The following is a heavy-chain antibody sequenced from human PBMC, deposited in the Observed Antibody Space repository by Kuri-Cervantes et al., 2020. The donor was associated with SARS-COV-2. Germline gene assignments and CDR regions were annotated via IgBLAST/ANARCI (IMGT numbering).Heavy chain of an antibody. CDR3: ARDKGGEAVTTVYYYYGMDV. CDR1: GFTFSSYA. Sequence: GESLKISCAASGFTFSSYAMSWVRQAPGKGLEWVSAISGSGGSTYYADSVKGRFTISRDNSKNTLYLQMNSLRAEDTAVYYCARDKGGEAVTTVYYYYGMDVWGQGTTVTVSS. V-gene: IGHV3-23*01. J-gene: IGHJ6*02. D-gene: IGHD4-11*01. CDR2: ISGSGGST.